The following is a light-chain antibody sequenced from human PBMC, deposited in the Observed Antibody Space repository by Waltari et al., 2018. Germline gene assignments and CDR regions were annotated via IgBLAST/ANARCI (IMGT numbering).Light chain of an antibody. CDR3: LQYNSHPWT. V-gene: IGKV1-17*01. CDR1: QGFSTY. CDR2: ETS. J-gene: IGKJ1*01. Sequence: DIQMTQSPSSLSASAGDTVTITCRASQGFSTYLNWYQQKPGKPPKRLIYETSNLESGVPSMFSGSGSETDFTLTISSLQPEDFATYYCLQYNSHPWTFGQGTKLEIK.